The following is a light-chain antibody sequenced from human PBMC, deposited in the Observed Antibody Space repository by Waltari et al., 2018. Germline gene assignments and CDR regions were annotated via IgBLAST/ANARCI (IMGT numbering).Light chain of an antibody. CDR2: DVS. V-gene: IGLV2-14*03. CDR1: SSDVGGYNY. Sequence: QSALTQPASVSGSPGQSIPISCTGTSSDVGGYNYVPWYQQHPGKAPKLMIYDVSNRPSGVSNRFSGSKSGNTASLTISGLQAEDEADYYCSSYTSSSTLAVFGGGTKLTVL. J-gene: IGLJ3*02. CDR3: SSYTSSSTLAV.